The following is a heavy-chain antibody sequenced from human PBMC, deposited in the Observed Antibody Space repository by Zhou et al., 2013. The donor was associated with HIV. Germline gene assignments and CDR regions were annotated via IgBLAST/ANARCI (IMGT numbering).Heavy chain of an antibody. CDR3: VRGNSQRVTLPRGISGYMDV. J-gene: IGHJ6*03. V-gene: IGHV1-46*03. CDR2: INTSGGNT. CDR1: GYTFIKYY. Sequence: QVQLVQSGAEVKKPGASVKVSCEASGYTFIKYYLHWVRQAPGQGLEWMGIINTSGGNTTYAQKFQGRVTMTRDTSTSTVYMELSSLRSEDTAIYYCVRGNSQRVTLPRGISGYMDVWGKGTTVTVSS. D-gene: IGHD3-10*01.